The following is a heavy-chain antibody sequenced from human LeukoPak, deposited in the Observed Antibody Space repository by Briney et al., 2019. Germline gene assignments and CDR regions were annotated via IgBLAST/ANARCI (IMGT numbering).Heavy chain of an antibody. CDR1: GFTFSSYA. CDR2: ISGSGGST. Sequence: PGGSLRLSCAASGFTFSSYAMSWVRQAPGKGLEWDSAISGSGGSTYYADSVKGRFTISRDNSKNTLYLQMNSLRAEDTAVYYCAEDPVHSYSSPWDYYYYGMDVWGQGTTVTVSS. V-gene: IGHV3-23*01. J-gene: IGHJ6*02. CDR3: AEDPVHSYSSPWDYYYYGMDV. D-gene: IGHD6-13*01.